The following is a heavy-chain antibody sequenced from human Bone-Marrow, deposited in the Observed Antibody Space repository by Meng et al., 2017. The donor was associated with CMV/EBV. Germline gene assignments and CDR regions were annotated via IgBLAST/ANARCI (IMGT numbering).Heavy chain of an antibody. Sequence: GGSLRLSCAASGLTFSDYAMNWVRQPPGKGLEWLSYISGASGTIYYADSVKGRITISRDNGKKSVYLQMNSLRVDDTAVYYCAGDKYYGMDVWGQGTTVTVSS. CDR3: AGDKYYGMDV. V-gene: IGHV3-48*04. CDR2: ISGASGTI. CDR1: GLTFSDYA. D-gene: IGHD2-15*01. J-gene: IGHJ6*02.